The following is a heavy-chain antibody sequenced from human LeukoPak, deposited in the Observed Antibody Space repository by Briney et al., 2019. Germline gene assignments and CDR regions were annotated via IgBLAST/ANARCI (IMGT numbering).Heavy chain of an antibody. V-gene: IGHV1-2*02. J-gene: IGHJ6*03. Sequence: ASVKVSCKASGYTFTGYNMHWVRQAPGQGLEWMGWINPNSGGTNYAQKFQGRVTMTRDTSISTAYMELSRLRSDDTAVYYCARDQGPSSSWYPPFYYYYYMDVWGKGTTVTVSS. CDR2: INPNSGGT. CDR1: GYTFTGYN. CDR3: ARDQGPSSSWYPPFYYYYYMDV. D-gene: IGHD6-13*01.